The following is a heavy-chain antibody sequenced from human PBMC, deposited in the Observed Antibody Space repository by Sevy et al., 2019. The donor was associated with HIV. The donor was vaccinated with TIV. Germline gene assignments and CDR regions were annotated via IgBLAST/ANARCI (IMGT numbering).Heavy chain of an antibody. CDR3: AGGDYSSSSARDYYYYYMDV. Sequence: SETLSLTCAVYGGSFSGYYWSWIRQPPGKGLEWIGEINHSGSTNYNPSLKSRVTISVDTSKNQFSLKLSSVTAADTAVYYCAGGDYSSSSARDYYYYYMDVWGKGTTVTVSS. J-gene: IGHJ6*03. D-gene: IGHD6-6*01. CDR1: GGSFSGYY. V-gene: IGHV4-34*01. CDR2: INHSGST.